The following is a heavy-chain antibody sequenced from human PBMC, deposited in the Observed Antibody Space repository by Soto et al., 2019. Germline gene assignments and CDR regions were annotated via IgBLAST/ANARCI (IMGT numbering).Heavy chain of an antibody. J-gene: IGHJ6*02. Sequence: VKVSCKASGGTFSSYAISWVRQAPGQGLEWMGGIIPIFGTANYAQKFQGRVTITADESTSTAYMELSSLRSEDTAVYYCARGPEGWLQLHYYYGMDVWGQGTTVTVSS. CDR1: GGTFSSYA. V-gene: IGHV1-69*01. D-gene: IGHD5-12*01. CDR3: ARGPEGWLQLHYYYGMDV. CDR2: IIPIFGTA.